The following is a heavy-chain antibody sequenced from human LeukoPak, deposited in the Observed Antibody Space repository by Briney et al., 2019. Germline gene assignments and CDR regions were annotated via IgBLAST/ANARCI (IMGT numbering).Heavy chain of an antibody. J-gene: IGHJ4*02. CDR2: ISWNSGSI. CDR3: AKDDYDILTGSGGFDY. Sequence: GESLRLSCAASGFTFDDYAMHWVRQAPGKGLEWVSGISWNSGSIGYADSVKGRFTISRDNAKNSLYLQMNSLRAEDAALYYCAKDDYDILTGSGGFDYWGQGTLVTASS. D-gene: IGHD3-9*01. V-gene: IGHV3-9*01. CDR1: GFTFDDYA.